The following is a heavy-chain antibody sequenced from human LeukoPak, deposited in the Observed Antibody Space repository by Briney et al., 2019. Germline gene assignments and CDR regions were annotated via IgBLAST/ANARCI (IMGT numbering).Heavy chain of an antibody. CDR3: ARERVTIFGVDYYYYGMDV. D-gene: IGHD3-3*01. CDR1: GYTFTGYY. J-gene: IGHJ6*02. CDR2: INPNSGGT. V-gene: IGHV1-2*04. Sequence: ASVKVSCKASGYTFTGYYMHWVRQAPGQGLEWMGWINPNSGGTNYAQKFQGWVTMTRDTSISTAYMELSRLRSDDTAVYYCARERVTIFGVDYYYYGMDVWGQGTTVIVSS.